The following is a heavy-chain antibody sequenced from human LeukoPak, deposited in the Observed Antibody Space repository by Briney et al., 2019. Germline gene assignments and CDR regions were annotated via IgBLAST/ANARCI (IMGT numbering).Heavy chain of an antibody. J-gene: IGHJ5*02. CDR2: ISYDGRKT. Sequence: SGGSLRLSCAASGFTFSSYSMNWVRQAPGKGLEWVAAISYDGRKTHYADSVKGRFTISRDNSKDTLFLQMNGLRAEDTAVYYCARDLVTRLNQYYDFWRFDPWGQGTLVTVSS. CDR1: GFTFSSYS. V-gene: IGHV3-30*03. D-gene: IGHD3-3*01. CDR3: ARDLVTRLNQYYDFWRFDP.